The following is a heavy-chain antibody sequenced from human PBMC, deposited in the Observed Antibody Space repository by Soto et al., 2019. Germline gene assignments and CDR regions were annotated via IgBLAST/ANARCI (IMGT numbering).Heavy chain of an antibody. Sequence: QLQLQESGPGLVKPSETLSLTCTVSSGSISSSSSYWGLIRQPPGKGLEWVGSIYYSCNTYYNPSLKSRVTIPIDSSKTQFALKGNAVTTADTAVDYGGAQDYGAKGYYFETWGQGTLVTVSS. V-gene: IGHV4-39*01. CDR3: GAQDYGAKGYYFET. J-gene: IGHJ4*02. D-gene: IGHD4-17*01. CDR1: SGSISSSSSY. CDR2: IYYSCNT.